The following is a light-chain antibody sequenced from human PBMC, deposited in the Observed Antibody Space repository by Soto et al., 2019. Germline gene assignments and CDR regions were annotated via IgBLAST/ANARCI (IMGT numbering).Light chain of an antibody. Sequence: EIVMTQSPATLSVSPGDRATLSCRASQRVSSNLAWYQQKPGQAPRLLIYGASTRATGIPARFSGSGSGTEFTLTISSLQSEDFAVYYCQQYNDWRTWTFGQGTKVEIK. CDR3: QQYNDWRTWT. V-gene: IGKV3D-15*01. J-gene: IGKJ1*01. CDR1: QRVSSN. CDR2: GAS.